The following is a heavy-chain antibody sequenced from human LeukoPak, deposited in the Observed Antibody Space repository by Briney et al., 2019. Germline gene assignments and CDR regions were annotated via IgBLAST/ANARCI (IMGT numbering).Heavy chain of an antibody. D-gene: IGHD1-26*01. CDR3: AKDRDLVGAAYYFDN. V-gene: IGHV3-30*18. CDR1: GFTFSRYG. Sequence: GRPLRLSCAASGFTFSRYGMHWVRQAPGKGLEWVAVISYDGDNKYSADSVKGRFTISRDDSKNTLYLQMNSLRAEDTAVYYCAKDRDLVGAAYYFDNWGQGTLVTVSP. CDR2: ISYDGDNK. J-gene: IGHJ4*02.